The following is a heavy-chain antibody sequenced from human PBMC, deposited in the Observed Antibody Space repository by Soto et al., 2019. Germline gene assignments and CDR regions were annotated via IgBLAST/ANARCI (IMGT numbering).Heavy chain of an antibody. D-gene: IGHD3-10*01. CDR1: GFTFSSYA. Sequence: GGSLRLSCAASGFTFSSYAMSWVRQAPGKGLEWVSAITGNGDSTNYADSVKGRLTISRDNSKNTLYLQMSSLRGEDTAVYFCAKPRSSSGRYEVFDIWGQGTMVTVSS. CDR2: ITGNGDST. J-gene: IGHJ3*02. V-gene: IGHV3-23*01. CDR3: AKPRSSSGRYEVFDI.